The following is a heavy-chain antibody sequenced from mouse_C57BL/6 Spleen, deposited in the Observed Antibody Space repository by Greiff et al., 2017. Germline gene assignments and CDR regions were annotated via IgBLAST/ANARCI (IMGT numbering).Heavy chain of an antibody. V-gene: IGHV1-52*01. CDR1: GYTFTSYW. D-gene: IGHD2-4*01. Sequence: VQLQQPGAELVRPGSSVKLSCKASGYTFTSYWMHWVKQRPIQGLEWIGNIDPSDSETHYNQKFKDKATLTVDKSSSTAYMQLSSLTSEDSAVYYCARKGYDYEYYFDYWGQGTTLTVSS. CDR3: ARKGYDYEYYFDY. J-gene: IGHJ2*01. CDR2: IDPSDSET.